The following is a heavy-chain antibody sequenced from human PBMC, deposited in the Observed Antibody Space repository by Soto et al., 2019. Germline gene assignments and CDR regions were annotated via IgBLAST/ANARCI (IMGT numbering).Heavy chain of an antibody. Sequence: SETLSLTCAVYGGSFSGYYWSWIRQPPGKGLEWIGEINHSGSTNYNPSLKSRVTISVDTSKNQLSLKLSSVTAADTAVYYCARGRSSGWTGWVYWGQGTLVTVS. D-gene: IGHD6-19*01. J-gene: IGHJ4*02. CDR3: ARGRSSGWTGWVY. V-gene: IGHV4-34*01. CDR1: GGSFSGYY. CDR2: INHSGST.